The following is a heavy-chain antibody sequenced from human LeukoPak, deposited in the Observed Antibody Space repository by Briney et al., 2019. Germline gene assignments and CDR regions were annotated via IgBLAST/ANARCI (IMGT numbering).Heavy chain of an antibody. J-gene: IGHJ4*02. CDR3: ARTGYSSSFPDY. V-gene: IGHV4-39*01. CDR1: GSSISSSSYY. CDR2: IYYSGST. Sequence: SETLSLTCTVSGSSISSSSYYWGWIRQPPGKGLEWIGSIYYSGSTYYNPSLKSRVTISVDTSKNQFSLKLSSVTAADTAVYYCARTGYSSSFPDYWGQGTLVTVSS. D-gene: IGHD6-6*01.